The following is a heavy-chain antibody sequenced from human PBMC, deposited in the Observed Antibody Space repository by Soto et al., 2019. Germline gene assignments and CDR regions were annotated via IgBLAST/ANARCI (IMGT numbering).Heavy chain of an antibody. V-gene: IGHV5-51*01. J-gene: IGHJ3*02. CDR2: IYPGDSDT. CDR1: GYSFTSYW. Sequence: GESLKISCKGSGYSFTSYWIGWVPQMPGKGLEWMGIIYPGDSDTRYSPSFQGQVTISADKSISTAYLQWSSLKASDTAMYYCARTVADIVVVPAAMSPLAGNAFDIWGQGTMVTVSS. D-gene: IGHD2-2*01. CDR3: ARTVADIVVVPAAMSPLAGNAFDI.